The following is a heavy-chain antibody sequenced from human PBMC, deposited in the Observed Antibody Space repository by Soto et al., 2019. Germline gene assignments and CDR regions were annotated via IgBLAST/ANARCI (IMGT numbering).Heavy chain of an antibody. V-gene: IGHV4-31*03. J-gene: IGHJ1*01. CDR2: IHYSGST. CDR3: AIYDRSGSRGFQH. CDR1: DGSISSGSYY. D-gene: IGHD3-22*01. Sequence: QVQLQESGPGLVKPSQTLSLTCTVSDGSISSGSYYWSWIRQHPGKGLEWMGYIHYSGSTSYNPSLKSRVTRSVDTSKNQFSPNLRSATAADTAVYYCAIYDRSGSRGFQHWGQGNLVTVSS.